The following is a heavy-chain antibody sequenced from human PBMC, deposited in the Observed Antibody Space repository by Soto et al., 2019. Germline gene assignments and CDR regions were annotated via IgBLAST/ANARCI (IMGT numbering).Heavy chain of an antibody. D-gene: IGHD6-6*01. V-gene: IGHV1-69*06. J-gene: IGHJ6*02. CDR3: ARAGEIIAARRDYYGMDV. CDR1: GGTFSSYA. Sequence: QVQLVQSGAEEKKPGSSVKVSCKASGGTFSSYAISWVRQAPGQGLAWMGGIIPIFGTANYAQKFQGRVTIPADKSTSRAYMELSSLRYEDTAVDYCARAGEIIAARRDYYGMDVWVQVTTVTVSS. CDR2: IIPIFGTA.